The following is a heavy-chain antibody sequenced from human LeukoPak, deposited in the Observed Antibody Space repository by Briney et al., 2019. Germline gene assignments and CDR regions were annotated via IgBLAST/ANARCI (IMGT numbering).Heavy chain of an antibody. CDR2: ISGSGDST. CDR1: GFTFSSYA. V-gene: IGHV3-23*01. J-gene: IGHJ4*02. D-gene: IGHD3-9*01. Sequence: GGSLRLSCAASGFTFSSYAMSWVRQAPGKGLEWVSAISGSGDSTYYGDSVKGRFTISRDNAKNSLYLQMNSLRAEDTALYYCVKDMSDILTGFYLDYWGQGILVTVSS. CDR3: VKDMSDILTGFYLDY.